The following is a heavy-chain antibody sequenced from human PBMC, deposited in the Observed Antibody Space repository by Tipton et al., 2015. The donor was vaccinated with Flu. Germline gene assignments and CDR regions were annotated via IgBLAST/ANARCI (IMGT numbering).Heavy chain of an antibody. CDR1: GDSIGTYY. J-gene: IGHJ4*02. CDR2: VYYTGSS. D-gene: IGHD1-26*01. Sequence: TLSLTCTVSGDSIGTYYWSWIRQAPGKGPEWMGYVYYTGSSNSDPSLKSRLTISVDTSKNQFSLNLRSVTAADTAAYYCARGRSGSFFPYWGQGTLVTVSS. V-gene: IGHV4-59*01. CDR3: ARGRSGSFFPY.